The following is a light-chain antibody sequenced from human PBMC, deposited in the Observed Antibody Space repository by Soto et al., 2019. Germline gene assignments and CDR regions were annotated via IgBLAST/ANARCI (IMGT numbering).Light chain of an antibody. CDR2: DAS. V-gene: IGKV1-33*01. CDR3: QHYVNALS. CDR1: QDINNH. Sequence: DIQMTQSPSSLSASAGDRVTITCQASQDINNHLNWYQQKVGRAPKLLINDASNLETGAPSRISGSGSATYFTLTISCLQPEDIATDYCQHYVNALSFGGGTNVEIK. J-gene: IGKJ4*01.